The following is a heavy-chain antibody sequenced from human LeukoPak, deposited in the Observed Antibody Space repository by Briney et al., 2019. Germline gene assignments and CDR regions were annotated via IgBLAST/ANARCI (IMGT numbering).Heavy chain of an antibody. CDR2: MNFNSGNT. J-gene: IGHJ3*02. CDR1: GYTFPNYD. D-gene: IGHD5-18*01. Sequence: ASVKVSCKASGYTFPNYDINWVRQATGQGLEWMGWMNFNSGNTGYAQKFQGRVTMTRNTAISTVYMELSSLKSEDTAIYYCAKVGLGNTAIHIWGQGTTVTVS. V-gene: IGHV1-8*01. CDR3: AKVGLGNTAIHI.